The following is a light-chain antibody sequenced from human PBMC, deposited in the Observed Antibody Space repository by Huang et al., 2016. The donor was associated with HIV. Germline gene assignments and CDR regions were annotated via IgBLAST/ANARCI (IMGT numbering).Light chain of an antibody. CDR2: KAS. V-gene: IGKV1-5*03. J-gene: IGKJ2*01. Sequence: DIQMTQSPSTLSAAVGDRVTITCRASQSVTIWLAWVQQKPGKAPKLRIYKASTLESGVPSRFSGSGSGTEFTLTIDSLQPDDVATYYCQQYSRSATFGQGTKLEIK. CDR3: QQYSRSAT. CDR1: QSVTIW.